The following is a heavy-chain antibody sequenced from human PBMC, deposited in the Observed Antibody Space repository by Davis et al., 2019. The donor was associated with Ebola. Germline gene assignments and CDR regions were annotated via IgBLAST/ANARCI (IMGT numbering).Heavy chain of an antibody. J-gene: IGHJ6*02. CDR3: ARGGITMIVVPRDYYYGMDV. Sequence: ASVKVSCKASGYTFTSYDINWVRQATGQGLEWMGRINPNSGGTNYAQKFQGRVTMTRDTSITTAYMELSRLRSDDTAVYYCARGGITMIVVPRDYYYGMDVWGQGTTVTVSS. CDR1: GYTFTSYD. V-gene: IGHV1-2*06. D-gene: IGHD3-22*01. CDR2: INPNSGGT.